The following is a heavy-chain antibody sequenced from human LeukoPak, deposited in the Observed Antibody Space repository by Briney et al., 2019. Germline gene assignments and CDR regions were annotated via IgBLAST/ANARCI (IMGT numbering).Heavy chain of an antibody. V-gene: IGHV1-69*02. CDR3: AIMGGSTTRAVDY. D-gene: IGHD2-8*01. Sequence: SVRVSCKAYGGTFNYYTINWVRQAPGQGLEWMGRIVPMFGIPDYAQKFQGRVTLTADKSTSTAYMELSSLRSEDTAMYYCAIMGGSTTRAVDYWAQGTLVTVSS. CDR1: GGTFNYYT. CDR2: IVPMFGIP. J-gene: IGHJ4*02.